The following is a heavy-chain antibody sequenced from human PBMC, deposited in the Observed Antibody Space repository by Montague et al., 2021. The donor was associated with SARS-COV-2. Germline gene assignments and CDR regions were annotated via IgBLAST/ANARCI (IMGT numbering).Heavy chain of an antibody. CDR2: ISSSSSYI. J-gene: IGHJ4*02. D-gene: IGHD3-10*01. CDR3: ARDVTMVRGVPFDY. CDR1: GFTFSDYY. V-gene: IGHV3-11*06. Sequence: SLRLSCAASGFTFSDYYMSWVRQAPGKGLEWVSSISSSSSYIYYADSVKGRFTISRDNAKNSLYLQMNSLRAEDTAVYYCARDVTMVRGVPFDYWGQGTLVTVSS.